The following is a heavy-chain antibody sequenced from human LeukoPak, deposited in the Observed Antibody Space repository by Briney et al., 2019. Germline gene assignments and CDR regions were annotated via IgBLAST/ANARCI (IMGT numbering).Heavy chain of an antibody. CDR1: GGSFSGYY. V-gene: IGHV4-34*01. J-gene: IGHJ4*02. CDR3: ARGRYSSGWYAQYLMDY. D-gene: IGHD6-19*01. CDR2: INHSGST. Sequence: SETLSLTCAVYGGSFSGYYWSWIRQPPGKGLEWIGEINHSGSTNYNPSLKSRVTISVDTSKNQSSLKLSSVTAADTAVYYCARGRYSSGWYAQYLMDYWGQGTLVTVSS.